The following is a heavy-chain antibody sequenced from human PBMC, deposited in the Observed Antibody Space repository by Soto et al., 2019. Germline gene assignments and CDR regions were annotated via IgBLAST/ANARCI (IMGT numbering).Heavy chain of an antibody. CDR2: IWYDGSNK. J-gene: IGHJ6*02. CDR1: GFTFSSYG. Sequence: GGSLRLSCAASGFTFSSYGMHWVRQAPGKGLEWVAVIWYDGSNKYYADSVKGRFTISRDNSKNTLYLQMNSLRAEDTAVYYCARDIVEQWLVSVYYYYYGMDVWGQGTTVTVSS. V-gene: IGHV3-33*01. CDR3: ARDIVEQWLVSVYYYYYGMDV. D-gene: IGHD6-19*01.